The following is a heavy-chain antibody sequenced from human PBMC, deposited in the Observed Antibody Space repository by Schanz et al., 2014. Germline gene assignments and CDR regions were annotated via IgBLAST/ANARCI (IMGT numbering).Heavy chain of an antibody. CDR1: GFTFTNLG. CDR2: IRYDGSNQ. Sequence: QVQLVESGGGVVQPGGSLRLSCAASGFTFTNLGMHWVRRAPGKGLEWVAFIRYDGSNQYYADSVKGRFTISRDNSKNTLSLQMNSLRAEDTAVYYCARTTNPFNFDSWPYLDYWGQGTLVTVSS. CDR3: ARTTNPFNFDSWPYLDY. D-gene: IGHD3-9*01. V-gene: IGHV3-30*02. J-gene: IGHJ4*02.